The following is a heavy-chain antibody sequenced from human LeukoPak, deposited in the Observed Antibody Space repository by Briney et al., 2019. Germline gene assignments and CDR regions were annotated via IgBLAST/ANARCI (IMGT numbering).Heavy chain of an antibody. CDR2: INPSGGST. D-gene: IGHD3-10*01. J-gene: IGHJ3*02. Sequence: ASVKVSCKASGYTFTSYYMHWVRQAPGQGLEWMGIINPSGGSTSYAQKFQGRVTMTRDTSTSTVYMELSSLRSEDTAVYYCVRDGNFGYDAFDIWGQGTMVTVSS. CDR1: GYTFTSYY. V-gene: IGHV1-46*01. CDR3: VRDGNFGYDAFDI.